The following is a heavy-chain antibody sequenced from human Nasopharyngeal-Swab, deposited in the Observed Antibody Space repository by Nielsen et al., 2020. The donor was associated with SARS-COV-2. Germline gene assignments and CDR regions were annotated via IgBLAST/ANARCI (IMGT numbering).Heavy chain of an antibody. CDR2: ISSSGSTI. CDR3: ARDRYSYGHYIYWYFDL. D-gene: IGHD5-18*01. V-gene: IGHV3-11*01. J-gene: IGHJ2*01. Sequence: GESLKISCAASGFTFSDYYMSWIRQAPGKGPEWVSYISSSGSTIYYADSVKGRFTISRDNAKNSLYLQMNSLRAEDTAVYYCARDRYSYGHYIYWYFDLWGRGTLVTVSS. CDR1: GFTFSDYY.